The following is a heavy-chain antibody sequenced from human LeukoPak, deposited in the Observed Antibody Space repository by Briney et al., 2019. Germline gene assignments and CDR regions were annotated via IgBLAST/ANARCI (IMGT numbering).Heavy chain of an antibody. V-gene: IGHV3-53*01. CDR3: VRDLRGRTTLTNWFDP. D-gene: IGHD1/OR15-1a*01. CDR1: GFNFSINY. J-gene: IGHJ5*02. CDR2: IYSGGST. Sequence: TGGSLRLSCAASGFNFSINYMSWVRQAPGKGLEWVSVIYSGGSTFYADSVKGRFTISRDNSKNTLYLQMNSLRAEDTAVYYCVRDLRGRTTLTNWFDPWGQGTLVTVSS.